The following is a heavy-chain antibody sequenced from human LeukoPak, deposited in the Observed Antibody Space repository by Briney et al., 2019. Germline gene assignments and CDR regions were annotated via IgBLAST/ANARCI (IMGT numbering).Heavy chain of an antibody. CDR3: VKGYCSSISCYGDY. CDR2: IWYDGSNK. J-gene: IGHJ4*02. D-gene: IGHD2-2*01. V-gene: IGHV3-30*02. CDR1: GFTFTSYG. Sequence: GGSLRLSCAASGFTFTSYGMLWVRQAPGKGLEWVAVIWYDGSNKYYADSVKGRFTISRDNSKNTLYLQMSSLRAEDTAVYYCVKGYCSSISCYGDYWGQGTLVTFSS.